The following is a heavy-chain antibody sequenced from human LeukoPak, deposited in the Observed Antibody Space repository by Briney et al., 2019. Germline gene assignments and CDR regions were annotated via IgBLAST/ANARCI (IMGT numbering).Heavy chain of an antibody. CDR1: GFPFNSFW. Sequence: GGTLRLSCAASGFPFNSFWMHWVRQAPGKGLVWVSDMNEYSTTIRYADSVKGRFTISRDNAKSILYLQMNNLRAEDTAMYFCARGGVNPVDHWGQGTLVTVSS. V-gene: IGHV3-74*01. D-gene: IGHD1-14*01. CDR2: MNEYSTTI. J-gene: IGHJ4*02. CDR3: ARGGVNPVDH.